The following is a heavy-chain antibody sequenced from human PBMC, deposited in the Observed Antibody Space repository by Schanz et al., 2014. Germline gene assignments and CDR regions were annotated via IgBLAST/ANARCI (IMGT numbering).Heavy chain of an antibody. V-gene: IGHV4-39*01. CDR1: GGSISSGESY. CDR2: VYFSSTT. Sequence: QLQLQESGPGLVKPSETLSLTCTVSGGSISSGESYWGWIRQSPEEGLQYIGSVYFSSTTAYSPPLKGRVTISVDTSKNQFSLMLTSVTAADTAVYFCARHGGYYDVLNSFDIWGQGTLVTVSS. D-gene: IGHD3-16*01. J-gene: IGHJ5*02. CDR3: ARHGGYYDVLNSFDI.